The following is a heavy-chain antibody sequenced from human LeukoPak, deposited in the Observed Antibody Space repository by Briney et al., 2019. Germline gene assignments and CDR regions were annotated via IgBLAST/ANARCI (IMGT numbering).Heavy chain of an antibody. D-gene: IGHD2-15*01. CDR3: ARDPRYCSGGSCGY. CDR1: GYTFAGYY. V-gene: IGHV1-2*02. Sequence: GASVKVSCKASGYTFAGYYMHWVRQAPGQGLEWMGWINPNSGGTNYAQKFQGRVTMTRDTSISTAYMELSRLRSDDTAVYYCARDPRYCSGGSCGYWGQGTLVTVSS. J-gene: IGHJ4*02. CDR2: INPNSGGT.